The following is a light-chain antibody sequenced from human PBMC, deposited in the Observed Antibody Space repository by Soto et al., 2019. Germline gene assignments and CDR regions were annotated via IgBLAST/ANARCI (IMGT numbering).Light chain of an antibody. CDR1: QSISSW. CDR2: DAS. V-gene: IGKV1-5*01. J-gene: IGKJ1*01. Sequence: DVQMNLSPSALSASVGDRVTITCRASQSISSWLAWYQQKPGKAPKLLIYDASSLESGVPSRFSGSGSGTEFTLTITSLQPDDFATYYCQQYNSYPWTFGQGTKVDI. CDR3: QQYNSYPWT.